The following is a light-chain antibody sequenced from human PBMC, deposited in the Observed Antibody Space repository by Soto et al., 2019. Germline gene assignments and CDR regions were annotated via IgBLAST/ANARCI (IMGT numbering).Light chain of an antibody. CDR1: QDINSA. J-gene: IGKJ4*01. CDR2: DVS. Sequence: AIQLTQSPSSLSASVGDRVTITCRASQDINSALAWYQQKPGKGPKLLIFDVSTLETGVPSRFSGSGSGADFTLTISSLQPEDFATYYCQQFRSSLTFGGGTKVEIK. CDR3: QQFRSSLT. V-gene: IGKV1-13*02.